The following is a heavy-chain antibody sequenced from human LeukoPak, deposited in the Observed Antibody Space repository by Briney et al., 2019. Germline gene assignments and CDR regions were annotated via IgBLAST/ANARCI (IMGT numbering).Heavy chain of an antibody. CDR1: GFTFSDYG. CDR2: ISSSGSII. J-gene: IGHJ4*02. V-gene: IGHV3-11*01. CDR3: ARSGSTVDY. D-gene: IGHD3-10*01. Sequence: PGGSLRLSCAASGFTFSDYGMSWIRQAPGKGLEWVSYISSSGSIIYYADSVKGRFTISRDNAKNSLFLQMNGLRAEDTAVYYCARSGSTVDYWGQGTLVTVSS.